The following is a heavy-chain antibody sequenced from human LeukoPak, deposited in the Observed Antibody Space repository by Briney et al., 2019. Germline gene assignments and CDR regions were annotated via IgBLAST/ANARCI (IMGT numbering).Heavy chain of an antibody. CDR3: ARESRQWLVLGGVDY. D-gene: IGHD6-19*01. J-gene: IGHJ4*02. CDR2: MSSSGSTI. V-gene: IGHV3-11*04. CDR1: GGSISSGDYY. Sequence: LSLTCTVSGGSISSGDYYWSWIRQPPGKGLEWVSYMSSSGSTIYYADSVKGRFTISRDNVKNSLYLQMNSLGAEDTAVYYCARESRQWLVLGGVDYWGQGTLVTVSS.